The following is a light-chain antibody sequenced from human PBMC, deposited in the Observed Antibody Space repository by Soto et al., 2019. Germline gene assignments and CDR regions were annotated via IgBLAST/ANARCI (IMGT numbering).Light chain of an antibody. CDR1: QSISDIY. CDR3: QQYGDSVT. V-gene: IGKV3-20*01. Sequence: EIVLTQSPGTLSLSPGERATLSCRASQSISDIYLAWHQQRPGQAPRLLIYGTSSRATGIPDRFSGSGSGTDFTLTIIRLEPEDFALYYCQQYGDSVTFGGGTKVEIK. CDR2: GTS. J-gene: IGKJ4*01.